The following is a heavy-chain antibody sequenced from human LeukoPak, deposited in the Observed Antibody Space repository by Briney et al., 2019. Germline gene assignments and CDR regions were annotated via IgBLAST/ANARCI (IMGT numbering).Heavy chain of an antibody. CDR3: ARITMVRGVIFDWYFDL. J-gene: IGHJ2*01. CDR1: GCTFTSYG. D-gene: IGHD3-10*01. Sequence: ASVKVSCKASGCTFTSYGISWVRQAPGQGLEWMGWISAYNGNTNYAQKLQGRVTMTTDTSTSTAYIDLRSLRSDDTAVYYCARITMVRGVIFDWYFDLWGRGTLVTVSS. V-gene: IGHV1-18*01. CDR2: ISAYNGNT.